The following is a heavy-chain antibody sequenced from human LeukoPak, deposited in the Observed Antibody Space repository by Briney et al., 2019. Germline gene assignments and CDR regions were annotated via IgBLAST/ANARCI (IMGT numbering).Heavy chain of an antibody. J-gene: IGHJ4*02. D-gene: IGHD4-17*01. V-gene: IGHV3-23*01. CDR2: ISGSGGST. CDR1: GFTFSSYA. Sequence: GGSLRLSCAASGFTFSSYAMSWVRQAPGKGLEWVSAISGSGGSTYYADSVKGRFTLSRDNSKNTLYLQMNSLRAEDTAVYYCAKSTTVTDLGDYWGQGTQVTVSS. CDR3: AKSTTVTDLGDY.